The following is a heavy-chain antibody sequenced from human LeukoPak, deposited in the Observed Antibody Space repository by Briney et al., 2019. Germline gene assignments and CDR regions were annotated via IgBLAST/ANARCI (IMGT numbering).Heavy chain of an antibody. V-gene: IGHV3-53*01. CDR3: AKGASHYYDSSGYYLGDAFDI. CDR2: IYSGGST. J-gene: IGHJ3*02. D-gene: IGHD3-22*01. Sequence: PGGSLRLPCAASGFTVSSNYMSWVRQAPGKGLEWVSVIYSGGSTYYADSVKGRFTISRDNSKNTLYLQMNSLRAEDTAVYYCAKGASHYYDSSGYYLGDAFDIWGQGTMVTVSS. CDR1: GFTVSSNY.